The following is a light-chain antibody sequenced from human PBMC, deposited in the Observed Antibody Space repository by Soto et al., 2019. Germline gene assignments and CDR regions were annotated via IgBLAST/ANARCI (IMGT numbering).Light chain of an antibody. V-gene: IGKV3-20*01. CDR1: QSVSSN. CDR3: QQYGSSVT. Sequence: EIVMTQSPATLSGSPGERATVSCRASQSVSSNLAWHQQKPGQAPRLLIFDASSRATGIPDRFSGSGSGTDFTLTISRLDPEDFAVYYCQQYGSSVTFGGGTKVDIK. CDR2: DAS. J-gene: IGKJ4*01.